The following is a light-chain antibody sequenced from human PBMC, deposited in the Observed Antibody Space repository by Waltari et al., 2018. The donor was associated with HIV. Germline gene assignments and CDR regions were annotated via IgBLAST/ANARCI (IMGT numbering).Light chain of an antibody. CDR2: DVS. V-gene: IGLV2-14*03. CDR1: SSDVGGYNY. J-gene: IGLJ2*01. Sequence: QSALTQPASVSGSPGQSITISCTGTSSDVGGYNYVSWYQQHPGKAPKLMIYDVSNRPSGVSNLFSGSESGNTASLTISGLQSEDEADYYCSSYTSSSVVFGGGTKLTVL. CDR3: SSYTSSSVV.